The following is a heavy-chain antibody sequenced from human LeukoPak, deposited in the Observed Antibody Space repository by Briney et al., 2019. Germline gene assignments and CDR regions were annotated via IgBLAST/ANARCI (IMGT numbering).Heavy chain of an antibody. D-gene: IGHD1-26*01. CDR2: IRYDGSNE. CDR1: GFTFSSYG. CDR3: AKRRAHSGTYRWSDFDY. V-gene: IGHV3-30*02. Sequence: GGSLRLSCAASGFTFSSYGMHWVRQAPGKGLEWVAFIRYDGSNEYYADSVKGRSTISRDNSKNTLYLQMNSLRAEDTAVYYCAKRRAHSGTYRWSDFDYWGQGTLVTVSS. J-gene: IGHJ4*02.